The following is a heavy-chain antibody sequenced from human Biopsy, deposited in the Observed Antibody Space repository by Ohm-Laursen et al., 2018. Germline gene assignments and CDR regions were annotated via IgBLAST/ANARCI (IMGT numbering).Heavy chain of an antibody. D-gene: IGHD3-22*01. J-gene: IGHJ2*01. CDR3: ARDRGYYSDRTVPGYFDL. CDR2: VYYTGST. Sequence: GTLSLTCTVSGDSISSYYWSWIRQPPGKGLEWIGYVYYTGSTDYNPSLQSRVTISVDTSKNHSSLRLRSVTPADTAIYYCARDRGYYSDRTVPGYFDLWGRGTLVTVSS. V-gene: IGHV4-59*01. CDR1: GDSISSYY.